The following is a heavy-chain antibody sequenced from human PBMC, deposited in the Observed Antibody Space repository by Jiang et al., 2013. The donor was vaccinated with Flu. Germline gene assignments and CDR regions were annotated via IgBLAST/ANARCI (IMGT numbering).Heavy chain of an antibody. CDR1: GDSVSSNSAA. Sequence: QTLSLTCAISGDSVSSNSAAWNWIRQSPSRGLEWLGRTYYRSKWYNDYAVSVKSRITINPDTSKNQFSLQLNSVTPEDTAVYYCARGPRGGGLTQFWEPRHFDYWGQGTLVTVSS. V-gene: IGHV6-1*01. CDR3: ARGPRGGGLTQFWEPRHFDY. J-gene: IGHJ4*02. D-gene: IGHD3-3*02. CDR2: TYYRSKWYN.